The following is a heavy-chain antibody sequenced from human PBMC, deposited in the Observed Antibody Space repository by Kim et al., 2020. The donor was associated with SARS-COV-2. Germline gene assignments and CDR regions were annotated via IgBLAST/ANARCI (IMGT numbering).Heavy chain of an antibody. D-gene: IGHD3-9*01. J-gene: IGHJ3*02. CDR3: ARDNLGDYDILTGYVHDAFDI. Sequence: RVTISVDTSKNQFSLKLSSVTAADTAVYYCARDNLGDYDILTGYVHDAFDIWGQGTMVTVSS. V-gene: IGHV4-59*01.